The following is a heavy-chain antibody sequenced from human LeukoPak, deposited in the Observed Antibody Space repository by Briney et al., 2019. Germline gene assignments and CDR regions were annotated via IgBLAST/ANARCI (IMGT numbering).Heavy chain of an antibody. J-gene: IGHJ4*01. CDR1: GYTFTGYY. D-gene: IGHD3-9*01. CDR3: AREIHVLRYFDWLFQPYFDY. Sequence: ASVKVSCKASGYTFTGYYMHWVRQAPGQGLEWMGWINPNSGGTNYAQKLQGRVTMTTDTSTSTAYMELRSLRSDDTAVYYCAREIHVLRYFDWLFQPYFDYWGQGTLVTVSS. V-gene: IGHV1-2*02. CDR2: INPNSGGT.